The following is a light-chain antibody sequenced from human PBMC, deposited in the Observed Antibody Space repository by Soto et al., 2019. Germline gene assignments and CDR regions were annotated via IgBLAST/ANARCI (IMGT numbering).Light chain of an antibody. CDR1: QSVLYSSNNKNY. CDR2: WAS. CDR3: QQYYRPWT. V-gene: IGKV4-1*01. Sequence: DIVMTQSPDYLAVSLGERATINCKSGQSVLYSSNNKNYLAWYQQKPGQPPKLLIYWASTRESGVPDRFSGSGSGTDFTLTISSLQAEDVAVYYCQQYYRPWTFGQGTKVEIK. J-gene: IGKJ1*01.